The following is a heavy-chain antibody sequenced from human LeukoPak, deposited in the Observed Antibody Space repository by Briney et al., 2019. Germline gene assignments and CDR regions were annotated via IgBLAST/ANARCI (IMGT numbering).Heavy chain of an antibody. J-gene: IGHJ6*02. CDR3: ARDRGVAATGTESYGMDV. D-gene: IGHD6-13*01. CDR2: IYYSGST. V-gene: IGHV4-39*07. CDR1: GGSISSYY. Sequence: SETLSLTCTVSGGSISSYYWSWIRQPPGKGLEWIGSIYYSGSTYYNPSLKSRVTISVDTSKNQFSLKLSSVTAADTAVYYCARDRGVAATGTESYGMDVWGQGTTVTVSS.